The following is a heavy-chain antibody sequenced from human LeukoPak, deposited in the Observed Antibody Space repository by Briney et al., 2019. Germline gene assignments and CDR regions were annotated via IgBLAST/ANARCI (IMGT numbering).Heavy chain of an antibody. Sequence: PSQTLSLTCTVSGGSISRGSYFWSWIRQPAGKGLEWIGRLYTSGTPNYNPSLKSRVTISVDTSRNQFSLKLSSVTAADTAVYYCARGGIPDYWGQGILVTVSS. D-gene: IGHD2-21*01. V-gene: IGHV4-61*02. CDR3: ARGGIPDY. CDR1: GGSISRGSYF. CDR2: LYTSGTP. J-gene: IGHJ4*02.